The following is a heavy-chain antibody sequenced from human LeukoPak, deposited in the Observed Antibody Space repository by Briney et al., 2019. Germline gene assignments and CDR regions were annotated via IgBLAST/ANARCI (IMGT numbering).Heavy chain of an antibody. J-gene: IGHJ4*02. CDR3: ARGFREYYFDY. CDR2: IKADGGEK. D-gene: IGHD3-10*01. Sequence: GGSLRLSCAASGFTFSTYWMNWFRQTPGKGLEWVAKIKADGGEKDHVASVKGRFTISRDNAKNSLYLQMNSLRAEDTAVYYCARGFREYYFDYWGQGTLVTVSS. CDR1: GFTFSTYW. V-gene: IGHV3-7*04.